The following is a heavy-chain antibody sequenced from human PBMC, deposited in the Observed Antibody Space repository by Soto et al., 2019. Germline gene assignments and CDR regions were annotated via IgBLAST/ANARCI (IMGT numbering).Heavy chain of an antibody. D-gene: IGHD1-7*01. Sequence: SVKVSCKASGGTFSSYAISWVRQAPGQGLEWMGGIITIFGTANYAQKFQGRVTITADESTSTAYMELSSLRSEDTAVYYCARVTGTTSHWFDPWGQGTLVTVSS. V-gene: IGHV1-69*13. CDR2: IITIFGTA. CDR3: ARVTGTTSHWFDP. CDR1: GGTFSSYA. J-gene: IGHJ5*02.